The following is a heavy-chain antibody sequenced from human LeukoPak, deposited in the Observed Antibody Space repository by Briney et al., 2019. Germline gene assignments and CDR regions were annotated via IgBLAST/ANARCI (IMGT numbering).Heavy chain of an antibody. CDR3: AREWRGTTETTWGINDAFNI. CDR1: GYTFTEYG. CDR2: ITPILGMA. J-gene: IGHJ3*02. V-gene: IGHV1-69*04. Sequence: ASVKVSCKASGYTFTEYGISWVRQAPGQGLEWMGRITPILGMADYAQKFRGRVTITADISASTAYMEISSLRSEDTAVYYCAREWRGTTETTWGINDAFNIWGQGTMVTVSS. D-gene: IGHD4-17*01.